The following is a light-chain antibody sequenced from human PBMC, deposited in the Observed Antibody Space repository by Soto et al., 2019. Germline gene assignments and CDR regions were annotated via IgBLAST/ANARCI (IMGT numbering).Light chain of an antibody. J-gene: IGLJ2*01. CDR3: AAWDDSRNGVV. CDR2: YDH. Sequence: QSVLPQPPSVSEAPRQRVTLSRSGSSSNIGNNAVNWYQQRQVKAPQLLIYYDHLLPSGVSDRFAGSKSGTSASLAISGLKSEDEVDYYWAAWDDSRNGVVFGGGTKLTVL. V-gene: IGLV1-36*01. CDR1: SSNIGNNA.